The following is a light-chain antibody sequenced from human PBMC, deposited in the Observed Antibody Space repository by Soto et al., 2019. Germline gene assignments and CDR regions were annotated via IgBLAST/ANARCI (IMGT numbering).Light chain of an antibody. V-gene: IGLV2-14*01. CDR2: DVS. Sequence: QSALTQPASWSGSPGQAITSSCTGNSSDVGAYNYDSWYQQYPGEAPKVIIYDVSHRPAGVSNRFSGSKSGNTASLTISGLQTQDEADYFCSSYTTATTYVFGTGTKVTVL. CDR3: SSYTTATTYV. CDR1: SSDVGAYNY. J-gene: IGLJ1*01.